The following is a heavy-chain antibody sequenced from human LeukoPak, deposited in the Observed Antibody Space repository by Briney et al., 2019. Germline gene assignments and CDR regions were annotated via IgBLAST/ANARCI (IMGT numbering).Heavy chain of an antibody. Sequence: PGGSLRLSCAASGFTFSSYAMSWVRQAPGKGLEWVSVISGSGGDTYYADSVKGRFTISRDNSKNTLYLQINSLRAADTAVYYCAKDLGNYYYYMDVWGKGTTVTVSS. J-gene: IGHJ6*03. CDR3: AKDLGNYYYYMDV. CDR1: GFTFSSYA. V-gene: IGHV3-23*01. CDR2: ISGSGGDT. D-gene: IGHD3-10*01.